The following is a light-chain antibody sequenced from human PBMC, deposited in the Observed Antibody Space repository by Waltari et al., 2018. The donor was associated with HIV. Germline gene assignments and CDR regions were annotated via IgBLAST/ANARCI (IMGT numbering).Light chain of an antibody. CDR3: CSYAGSYRGV. CDR1: SSDVGGYNY. CDR2: DVS. Sequence: QSVTISCTGTSSDVGGYNYVSWYQQHPGKAPKLIIYDVSKRPSGVPDRFSGSKSGNTASLTISGLQAEDEADYYCCSYAGSYRGVFGGGTKLTVL. V-gene: IGLV2-11*01. J-gene: IGLJ2*01.